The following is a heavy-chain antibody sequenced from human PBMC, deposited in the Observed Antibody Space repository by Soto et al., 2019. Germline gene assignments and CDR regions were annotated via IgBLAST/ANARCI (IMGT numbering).Heavy chain of an antibody. V-gene: IGHV4-34*01. Sequence: SETLSLTCAVYGGSFSGYYWSWIRQPPGKGLEWIGEINHSGSTNYNPSLKSRVTISVDTSKNQFSLKLSAVTAADTAVYYCARVQAVPRVEYSSSYYYYYGMDVWGQGTTVTVSS. CDR1: GGSFSGYY. CDR2: INHSGST. CDR3: ARVQAVPRVEYSSSYYYYYGMDV. J-gene: IGHJ6*02. D-gene: IGHD6-6*01.